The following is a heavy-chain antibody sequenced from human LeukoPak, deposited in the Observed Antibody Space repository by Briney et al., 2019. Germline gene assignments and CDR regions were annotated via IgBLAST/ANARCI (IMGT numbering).Heavy chain of an antibody. V-gene: IGHV1-8*03. CDR1: GYTFTGYY. Sequence: ASVKVSCKASGYTFTGYYMHWVRQAPGQGLEWMGWINTKSGYTGYAQHFQGRVTITRDTSISTAYMELSSLRSEDTAVYYCARVDGSPDYWGQGTLVTVSS. CDR3: ARVDGSPDY. D-gene: IGHD2-15*01. CDR2: INTKSGYT. J-gene: IGHJ4*02.